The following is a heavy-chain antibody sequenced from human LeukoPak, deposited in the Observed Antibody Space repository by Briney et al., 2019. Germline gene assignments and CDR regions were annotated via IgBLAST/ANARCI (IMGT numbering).Heavy chain of an antibody. Sequence: GGSLRLSCAASGFTFSSYGMHWVRQAPGKGLEWVAFIRYDGSNKYYADSVKGRFTISRDNSKNTLYLQMNTLRAEDTAVYYCAKRPTGSYYGFDAFDIWGQGTMVTVSS. CDR2: IRYDGSNK. J-gene: IGHJ3*02. V-gene: IGHV3-30*02. D-gene: IGHD1-26*01. CDR3: AKRPTGSYYGFDAFDI. CDR1: GFTFSSYG.